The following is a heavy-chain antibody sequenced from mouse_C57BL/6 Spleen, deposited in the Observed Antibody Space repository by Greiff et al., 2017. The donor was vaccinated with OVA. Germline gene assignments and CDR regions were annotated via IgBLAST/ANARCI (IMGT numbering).Heavy chain of an antibody. CDR3: AILGFDY. V-gene: IGHV1-50*01. CDR2: IDPSDSYT. Sequence: QVQLQQPGAELVKPGASVKLSCKASGYTFTSYWMQWVKQRPGQGLEWIGEIDPSDSYTNYNQKFKGKATLTVDTSSSTAYMQLSSLTSEDSAVYYCAILGFDYWGQGTTLTVSS. CDR1: GYTFTSYW. J-gene: IGHJ2*01. D-gene: IGHD4-1*01.